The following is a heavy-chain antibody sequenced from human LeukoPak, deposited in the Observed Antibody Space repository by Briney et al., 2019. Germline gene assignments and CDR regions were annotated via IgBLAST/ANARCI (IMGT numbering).Heavy chain of an antibody. Sequence: GGALRLSCVASGFTFSNAWMSWVRQAPGKGVEWVGRIKSKNDGGTTEYAARGKGKFNITREEKKKRVYVKINRQKTGDTAVYYCTTDDVITIDDYWGQGTLVTVSS. J-gene: IGHJ4*02. D-gene: IGHD3-3*01. V-gene: IGHV3-15*01. CDR1: GFTFSNAW. CDR2: IKSKNDGGTT. CDR3: TTDDVITIDDY.